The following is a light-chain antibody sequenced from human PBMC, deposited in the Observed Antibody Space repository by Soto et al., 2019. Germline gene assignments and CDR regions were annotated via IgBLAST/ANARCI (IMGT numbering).Light chain of an antibody. V-gene: IGLV1-40*01. CDR3: QSYDSSPSGWV. CDR1: SSNIGAGYD. Sequence: SVLTQPPSVSGAPGQRVTISCTGSSSNIGAGYDVHWYQQLPGTAPKLLIYGNSNRPSGVPDRFSGSKSGTSASLAITGLQAEDEADYYCQSYDSSPSGWVFGGGTKVTVL. CDR2: GNS. J-gene: IGLJ3*02.